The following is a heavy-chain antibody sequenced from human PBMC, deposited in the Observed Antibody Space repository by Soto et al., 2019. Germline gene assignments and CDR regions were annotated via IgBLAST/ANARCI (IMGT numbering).Heavy chain of an antibody. CDR2: IYHSGST. J-gene: IGHJ6*02. D-gene: IGHD1-1*01. Sequence: KSSETLSLTXAVSGYSISSGYYWGWIRQPPGKGLEWIGSIYHSGSTYYNPSLKSRVTISVDTSKNQFSLKLSSVTAADTAVYYCARDLNGGMDVWGQGTPVTVS. CDR1: GYSISSGYY. CDR3: ARDLNGGMDV. V-gene: IGHV4-38-2*02.